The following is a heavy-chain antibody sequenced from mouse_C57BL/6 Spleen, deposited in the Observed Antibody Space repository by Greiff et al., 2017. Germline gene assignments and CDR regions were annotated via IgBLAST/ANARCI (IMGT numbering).Heavy chain of an antibody. Sequence: EVQGVESGGGLVQPKGSLKLSCAASGFSFNTYAMNWVRQAPGKGLEWVARIRSKSNNYATYYADSVKDRFTISRDESESMLYLQMNNLKTEDTAMYYCVRSSDGYYRYWYFDVWGTGTTVTVSS. CDR1: GFSFNTYA. CDR3: VRSSDGYYRYWYFDV. D-gene: IGHD2-3*01. CDR2: IRSKSNNYAT. J-gene: IGHJ1*03. V-gene: IGHV10-1*01.